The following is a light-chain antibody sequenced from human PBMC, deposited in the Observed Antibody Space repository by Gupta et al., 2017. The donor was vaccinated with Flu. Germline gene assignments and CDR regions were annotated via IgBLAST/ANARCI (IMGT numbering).Light chain of an antibody. V-gene: IGLV4-69*01. J-gene: IGLJ2*01. CDR1: SGHTSYA. Sequence: QLVLPPSPSASAFLGASVKLTCTLSSGHTSYAIAWYQQQPEKGPRYLMNLNSDGSNNRGDGIPDRFSGSSSGAEGYLTISSLQAEDEADYYCQPWGTGSNDVVFGGGTKLTVL. CDR2: LNSDGSN. CDR3: QPWGTGSNDVV.